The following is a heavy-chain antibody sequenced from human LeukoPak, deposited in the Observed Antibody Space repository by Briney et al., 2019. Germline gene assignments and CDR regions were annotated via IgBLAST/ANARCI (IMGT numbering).Heavy chain of an antibody. V-gene: IGHV1-46*01. CDR2: INPSGGST. D-gene: IGHD3-10*01. J-gene: IGHJ4*02. CDR3: ARDATRGVPKSIFDY. Sequence: ASVKVSCKASGYTFTSYYMHWVRQAPGQGLEWMGIINPSGGSTSYAQKFQGRVTMTRDTSTSTVYMELSSLRSEDTAVYYCARDATRGVPKSIFDYWGQGTLVTVSS. CDR1: GYTFTSYY.